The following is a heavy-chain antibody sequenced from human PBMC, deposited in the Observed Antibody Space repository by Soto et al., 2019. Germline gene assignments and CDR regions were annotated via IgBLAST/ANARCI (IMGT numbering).Heavy chain of an antibody. D-gene: IGHD3-10*01. CDR3: ARYGSGSYADYGMDV. Sequence: SETLSLTCTGSGGSISSGGYYGSWIRQHPGKGLEWIGYIYYSGSTYYNPSLKSRVTISVDTSKNQFSLKLSSVTAADTAVYYCARYGSGSYADYGMDVWGQGTTVT. J-gene: IGHJ6*02. CDR2: IYYSGST. CDR1: GGSISSGGYY. V-gene: IGHV4-31*03.